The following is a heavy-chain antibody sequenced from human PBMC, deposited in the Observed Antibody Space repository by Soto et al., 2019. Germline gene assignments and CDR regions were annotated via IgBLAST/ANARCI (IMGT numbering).Heavy chain of an antibody. CDR1: GFTFSSYA. D-gene: IGHD6-19*01. J-gene: IGHJ4*02. CDR3: AKRTSGWYFDY. Sequence: EVQLLESGGGLVQPGGSLRLSCEASGFTFSSYAMSWVGQAPGKGLEWVSVISGRGDSTYYADSVKGRFTISRDNSKNTLYLQMNSLRAEDTAVYYCAKRTSGWYFDYWGQGTLVTVSS. CDR2: ISGRGDST. V-gene: IGHV3-23*01.